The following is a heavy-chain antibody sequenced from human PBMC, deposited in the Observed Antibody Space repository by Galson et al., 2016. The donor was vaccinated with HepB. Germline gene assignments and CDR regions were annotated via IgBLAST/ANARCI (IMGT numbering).Heavy chain of an antibody. CDR2: IFYSGST. Sequence: SETLSLTCTVSGDSISSTTYYWGWIRQPPGKGLEWIGIIFYSGSTFYNPSLKSRLTMSVDTSKNQFSLKVTSVTAADTAVFYCARLWLESGNSYGYYFDYWGQGILVTVSA. CDR1: GDSISSTTYY. V-gene: IGHV4-39*01. CDR3: ARLWLESGNSYGYYFDY. D-gene: IGHD5-18*01. J-gene: IGHJ4*02.